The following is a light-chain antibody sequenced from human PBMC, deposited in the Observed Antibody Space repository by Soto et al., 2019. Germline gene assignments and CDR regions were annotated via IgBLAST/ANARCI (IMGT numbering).Light chain of an antibody. CDR1: QSVSSN. V-gene: IGKV3-15*01. CDR3: QKYKDWPHT. Sequence: ETVMTQSPATLSVSPGEGATLSCRASQSVSSNLAWYQQRPGQTPRLLVYGASIRATGISARFSGSGSGTEFTLTISSLQSEDFALYYCQKYKDWPHTFGGGTKVEIK. CDR2: GAS. J-gene: IGKJ4*01.